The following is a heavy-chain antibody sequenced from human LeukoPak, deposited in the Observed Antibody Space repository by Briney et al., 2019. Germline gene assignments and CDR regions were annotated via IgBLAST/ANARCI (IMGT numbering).Heavy chain of an antibody. CDR3: AKDVGYCSTSCYSFDY. Sequence: PGGSLRLSCAASGFTFSSFAMSWVRQTPGKGLEWVSSISGSGGSTYYADSVKGRFTISRDNSKNTLYLQMNSLRAEDTAVFYCAKDVGYCSTSCYSFDYWGQGTLVTVSS. D-gene: IGHD2-2*01. CDR1: GFTFSSFA. V-gene: IGHV3-23*01. CDR2: ISGSGGST. J-gene: IGHJ4*02.